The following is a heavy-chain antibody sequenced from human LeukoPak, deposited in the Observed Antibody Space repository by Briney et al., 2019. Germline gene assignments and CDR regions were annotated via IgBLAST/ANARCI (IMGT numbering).Heavy chain of an antibody. J-gene: IGHJ5*02. D-gene: IGHD3-10*01. CDR1: GYTFTSYD. V-gene: IGHV1-8*01. Sequence: ASVKVSCKASGYTFTSYDINWVRQATGQGLEWMGWMNPNSGNTGYAQKFQGRVIMTRNTSISTAYMELSSPRSEDTAVYYCARGSYYGSGSYYPSGFDPWGQGTLVTVSS. CDR2: MNPNSGNT. CDR3: ARGSYYGSGSYYPSGFDP.